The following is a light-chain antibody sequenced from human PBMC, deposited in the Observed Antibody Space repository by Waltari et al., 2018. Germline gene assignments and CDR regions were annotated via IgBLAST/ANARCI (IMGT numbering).Light chain of an antibody. J-gene: IGLJ3*02. CDR1: SGHSTNV. CDR3: QTGGHGTGV. V-gene: IGLV4-69*01. Sequence: QLVLTQSPSASASLGASVKLTCTLSSGHSTNVTAWLQKRPDKGPRFVMKVNSDGSHNKGDEVPDRVEGSSSGAERYLTISSLQSEDEADYYCQTGGHGTGVFGGGTKLTVL. CDR2: VNSDGSH.